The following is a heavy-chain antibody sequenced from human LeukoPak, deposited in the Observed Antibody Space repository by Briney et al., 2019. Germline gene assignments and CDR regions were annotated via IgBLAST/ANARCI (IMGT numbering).Heavy chain of an antibody. CDR1: GFTFSSYG. CDR3: AKAPPYSSGWLNCFDP. D-gene: IGHD6-19*01. CDR2: ISYDGSNK. J-gene: IGHJ5*02. V-gene: IGHV3-30*18. Sequence: PGGSLRLSCAASGFTFSSYGMHWVRQAPGKGLEWVAVISYDGSNKYYADSVKGRFTISRDNAKNTLYLQMNSLRAEDTAVYYCAKAPPYSSGWLNCFDPWGQGTLVTVSS.